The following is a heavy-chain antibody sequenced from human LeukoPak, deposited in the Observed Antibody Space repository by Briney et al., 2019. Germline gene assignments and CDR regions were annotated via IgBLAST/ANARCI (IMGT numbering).Heavy chain of an antibody. J-gene: IGHJ4*02. CDR2: ISYDGSNK. CDR1: GFTFSSYG. D-gene: IGHD2-2*01. CDR3: AKGWDIVVVPAAAFDY. Sequence: PGGSLRLSCAASGFTFSSYGMHWVRQAPGKGLEWVAVISYDGSNKYYADSVKGRFTISRDNSKNTLYLQMNSLRAEDTAVYYCAKGWDIVVVPAAAFDYWGQGTLVTVSS. V-gene: IGHV3-30*18.